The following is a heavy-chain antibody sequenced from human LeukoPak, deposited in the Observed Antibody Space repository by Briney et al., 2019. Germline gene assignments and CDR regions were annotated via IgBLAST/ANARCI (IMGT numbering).Heavy chain of an antibody. CDR2: IWFDGSNR. J-gene: IGHJ5*02. CDR1: GLTFRPYA. D-gene: IGHD2-15*01. V-gene: IGHV3-33*01. Sequence: PGGSLRLSCAASGLTFRPYAIHWVRQAPGKGLEWVAVIWFDGSNRNHADSVKGRFTISRDNSKNTLYLQMNSLRVEDTAVYFCVRDYCSGGSCYENNWIDPWGQGTLVTVSS. CDR3: VRDYCSGGSCYENNWIDP.